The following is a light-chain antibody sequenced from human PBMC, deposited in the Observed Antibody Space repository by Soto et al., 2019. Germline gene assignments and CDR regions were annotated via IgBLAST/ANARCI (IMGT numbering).Light chain of an antibody. J-gene: IGKJ1*01. V-gene: IGKV3-20*01. CDR1: QSVSSSY. CDR3: QQYGSSRTWT. CDR2: GAS. Sequence: EIVLTQSPGTLTLSPGXRATLSCRASQSVSSSYLAWYQQKPGQAPRLLIDGASSRATGIPDRFSGSGSGTDFTLTISRLEPEDFAVYYCQQYGSSRTWTFGQGTKVDIK.